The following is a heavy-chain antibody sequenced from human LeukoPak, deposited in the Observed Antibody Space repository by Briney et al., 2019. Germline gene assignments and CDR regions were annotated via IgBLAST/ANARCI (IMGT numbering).Heavy chain of an antibody. V-gene: IGHV4-61*01. D-gene: IGHD1-26*01. Sequence: SETQTLTCTVSGGSVSSGSYYWGWIRQPPGKGLEWIGYIYYSGSTNYNPSLKSRVTISVDTSKNQFSLKLSSVTAADTAVYYCASRKSGSYFPSIDYWGQGTLVTVSS. J-gene: IGHJ4*02. CDR2: IYYSGST. CDR1: GGSVSSGSYY. CDR3: ASRKSGSYFPSIDY.